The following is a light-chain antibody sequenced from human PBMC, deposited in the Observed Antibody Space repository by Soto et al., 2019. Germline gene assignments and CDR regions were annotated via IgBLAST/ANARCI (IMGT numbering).Light chain of an antibody. CDR2: VNSDGSH. Sequence: QLVLTQSPSASASLGASVKLTCTLSSGHSTYAIAWHQQQPGKGPRYLMKVNSDGSHSKGDGIPDRFSGSSSGAERYLTISGLQSEDEADYYCQTWGTGFRVFGGGTELTVL. CDR3: QTWGTGFRV. J-gene: IGLJ2*01. V-gene: IGLV4-69*01. CDR1: SGHSTYA.